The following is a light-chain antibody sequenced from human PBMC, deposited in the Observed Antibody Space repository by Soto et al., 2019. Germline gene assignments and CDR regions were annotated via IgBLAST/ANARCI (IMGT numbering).Light chain of an antibody. CDR1: QSLLHSNGYNY. V-gene: IGKV2-28*01. Sequence: DIVMTQSPLSLPVTPGEPASISCRSHQSLLHSNGYNYLDWYLQKPGQSPQLLIYLGSNRASGVPDRFSGSGSGTDFTLKISRVEAEDVGVYYCMQALQTPWTFGQGTKVEIK. J-gene: IGKJ1*01. CDR3: MQALQTPWT. CDR2: LGS.